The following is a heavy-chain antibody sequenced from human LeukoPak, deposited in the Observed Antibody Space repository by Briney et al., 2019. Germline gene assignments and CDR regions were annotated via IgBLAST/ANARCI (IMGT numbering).Heavy chain of an antibody. CDR1: GGSISSSSYY. D-gene: IGHD4-17*01. J-gene: IGHJ4*02. V-gene: IGHV4-39*01. CDR2: IYYSGST. CDR3: ARHHKTTVTFDY. Sequence: SETLSLTCTVSGGSISSSSYYWGWIRQPPGKGLEWIGSIYYSGSTYYNPSLKSRVTISVDTSKNQFSLKLSSMTAADTAVYYCARHHKTTVTFDYWGQGTLVTVSS.